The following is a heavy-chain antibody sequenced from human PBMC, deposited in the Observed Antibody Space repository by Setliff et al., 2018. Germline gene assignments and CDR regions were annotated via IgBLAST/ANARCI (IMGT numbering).Heavy chain of an antibody. CDR1: GFTFKTYE. V-gene: IGHV3-48*03. CDR3: ARRLPYIGMDV. CDR2: THTDGITI. Sequence: GGSLRLSCEASGFTFKTYEMIWVRQPPGKGLEGVSKTHTDGITIYSDSVRGRFTIFRDSAKNSLHLQMTSLSAEDTAVYYCARRLPYIGMDVWGQGTTVTVSS. J-gene: IGHJ6*02. D-gene: IGHD2-15*01.